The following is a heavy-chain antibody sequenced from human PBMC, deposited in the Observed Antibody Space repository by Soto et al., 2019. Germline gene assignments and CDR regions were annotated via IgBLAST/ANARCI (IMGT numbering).Heavy chain of an antibody. Sequence: QVQLVESGGGLVKPGGSLRLSCAASGFTLSDYYMSWIRQAPGKGLEWVSYISSSSSYTNYADSVKGRFTISRDNAKNSLYLQMNSLRAEDTAVYYCARVGCTAMVWGLFDYWGQGTLVTVSS. J-gene: IGHJ4*02. CDR2: ISSSSSYT. CDR1: GFTLSDYY. CDR3: ARVGCTAMVWGLFDY. D-gene: IGHD5-18*01. V-gene: IGHV3-11*06.